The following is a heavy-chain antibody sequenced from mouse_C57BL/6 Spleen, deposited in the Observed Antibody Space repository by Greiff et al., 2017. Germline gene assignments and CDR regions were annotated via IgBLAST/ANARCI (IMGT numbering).Heavy chain of an antibody. CDR1: GFNIKDYY. J-gene: IGHJ1*03. Sequence: VQLQQSGAELVRPGASVKLSCTASGFNIKDYYMHWVKQRPEQGLEWIGRIDPEDGDTEYAPKFKGKATMTADTSSNTAYLQLSSLTSEDTAVYYCTTGWLLSDFDVWGTGTTVTVSS. V-gene: IGHV14-1*01. D-gene: IGHD2-3*01. CDR3: TTGWLLSDFDV. CDR2: IDPEDGDT.